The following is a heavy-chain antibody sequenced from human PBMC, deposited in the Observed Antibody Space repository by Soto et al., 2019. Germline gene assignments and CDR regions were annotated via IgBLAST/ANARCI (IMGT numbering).Heavy chain of an antibody. D-gene: IGHD6-19*01. Sequence: EVQLLESGGGLVQPGGSLRLSCAASGFTFSSDAMSWVLQAPGTGLEWVSAISGSGGSTYYADSVKGRFTISRDNSKNTLYLQMNSLRAEDTAVYYCAKETYSSGWYYDCDYWGQGTLVTVAS. CDR3: AKETYSSGWYYDCDY. CDR1: GFTFSSDA. V-gene: IGHV3-23*01. CDR2: ISGSGGST. J-gene: IGHJ4*02.